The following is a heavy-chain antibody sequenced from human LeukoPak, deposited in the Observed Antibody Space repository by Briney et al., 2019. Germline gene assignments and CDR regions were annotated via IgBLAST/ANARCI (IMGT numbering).Heavy chain of an antibody. CDR1: RGSISGSIRSFY. D-gene: IGHD1-26*01. CDR3: ARIPLAYSGAYYFDY. CDR2: ISSSGST. Sequence: SETLCLTCTVSRGSISGSIRSFYWSWLRQPPGKGLEWIGYISSSGSTNDNPSLRSRVTISLDASENQFFLTLSSVSAADTALYYCARIPLAYSGAYYFDYWGQGTLVTVSP. V-gene: IGHV4-4*09. J-gene: IGHJ4*02.